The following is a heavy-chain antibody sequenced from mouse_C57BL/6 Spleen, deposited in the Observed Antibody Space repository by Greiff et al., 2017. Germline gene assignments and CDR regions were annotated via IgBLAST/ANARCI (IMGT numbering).Heavy chain of an antibody. Sequence: QVQLQQSGAELVRPGASVKLSCKASGYTFTDYYINWVKQRPGQGLEWIARIYPGSGNTYYNEKFKGKATLTAEKSSSTAYMQLSSLTSEDSAVYFCARGFITTGPLFDYWGQGTTLTVSS. V-gene: IGHV1-76*01. J-gene: IGHJ2*01. D-gene: IGHD1-1*01. CDR2: IYPGSGNT. CDR1: GYTFTDYY. CDR3: ARGFITTGPLFDY.